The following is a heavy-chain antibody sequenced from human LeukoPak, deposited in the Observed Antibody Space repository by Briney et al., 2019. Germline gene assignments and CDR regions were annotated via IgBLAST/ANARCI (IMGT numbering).Heavy chain of an antibody. Sequence: GGSLRLSCAASGFTFSSYAMHWVRQAPGKGLEWVAVISYDGSNKYYADSVKGRFTISRDNSKNTLYLQMNSLRAEDTAVYYCARDLYLPAHTYYYGSGSMGPDYWGQGTLVTVSS. CDR3: ARDLYLPAHTYYYGSGSMGPDY. V-gene: IGHV3-30*04. D-gene: IGHD3-10*01. CDR1: GFTFSSYA. J-gene: IGHJ4*02. CDR2: ISYDGSNK.